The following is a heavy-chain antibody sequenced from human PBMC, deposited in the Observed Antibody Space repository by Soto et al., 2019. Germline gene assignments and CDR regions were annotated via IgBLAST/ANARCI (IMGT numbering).Heavy chain of an antibody. CDR2: IYAGGTT. Sequence: EVHLVESGGGLVQPGGSLRLSCAGSGFTVSRNYMTWLRQTPGKGLEWVSVIYAGGTTYYADSVKGRFMISRDISRNTLSLQMDNLSVEDTAFYSCARGLHSESMYLSLAAYWGQGIVVAVSS. V-gene: IGHV3-66*01. J-gene: IGHJ4*02. CDR3: ARGLHSESMYLSLAAY. CDR1: GFTVSRNY. D-gene: IGHD2-2*01.